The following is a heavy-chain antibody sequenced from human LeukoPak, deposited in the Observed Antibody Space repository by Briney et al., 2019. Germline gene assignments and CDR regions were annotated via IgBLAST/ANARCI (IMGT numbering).Heavy chain of an antibody. CDR1: GGTFSSYA. V-gene: IGHV1-69*13. Sequence: VASVKVSCKASGGTFSSYAISWVRQAPGQGLEWMGGIIPIFGTANYAQKFQGRVTITADESTSTAYMELRSLRSDDTAVYYCARAVLPELSDTAMVHLPYYSYYYGMDVWGQGTTVTVSS. D-gene: IGHD5-18*01. CDR3: ARAVLPELSDTAMVHLPYYSYYYGMDV. CDR2: IIPIFGTA. J-gene: IGHJ6*02.